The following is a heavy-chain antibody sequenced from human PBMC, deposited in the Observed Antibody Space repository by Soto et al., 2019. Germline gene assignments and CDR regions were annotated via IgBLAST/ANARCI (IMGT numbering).Heavy chain of an antibody. CDR2: INHSQRN. J-gene: IGHJ4*02. V-gene: IGHV4-34*01. D-gene: IGHD6-13*01. CDR1: RRGFTGEY. CDR3: ATSNKDYSISIWTH. Sequence: PSETRSLTCAVYRRGFTGEYWSWIRQPPAKGLEWIGEINHSQRNHYNPSLKSRVTLSVDTSKNQFSLKLSSVTAADTAVSYCATSNKDYSISIWTHWGQRTLVT.